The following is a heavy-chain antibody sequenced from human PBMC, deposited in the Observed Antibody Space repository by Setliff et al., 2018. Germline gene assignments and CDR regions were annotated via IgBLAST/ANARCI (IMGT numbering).Heavy chain of an antibody. CDR1: GFTFSTYS. CDR2: ISSRSNTI. CDR3: ATNPRKGRSGGYYYDDPYYFYMDV. D-gene: IGHD3-22*01. J-gene: IGHJ6*03. V-gene: IGHV3-48*01. Sequence: PGRSLKISCAASGFTFSTYSINWVRQAPGKGLEWIAYISSRSNTIYYADSVKGRFTISRDNAKNSLYLQLNSLRAEDTAVYYCATNPRKGRSGGYYYDDPYYFYMDVWGKGTTVTVSS.